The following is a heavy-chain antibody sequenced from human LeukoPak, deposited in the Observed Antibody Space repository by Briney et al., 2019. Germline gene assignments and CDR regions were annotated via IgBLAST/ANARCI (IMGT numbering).Heavy chain of an antibody. J-gene: IGHJ4*02. V-gene: IGHV4-34*01. D-gene: IGHD2-2*01. CDR1: GGSFSGYY. Sequence: SETLSLTCAVYGGSFSGYYWSWIRQPPGKGLEWIGEINHSGSTNYNPSLKSRVTISVDTSKNQFSLKLSSVTAADTAVYYCARGFPNQPVYWGQGTLVTVSS. CDR2: INHSGST. CDR3: ARGFPNQPVY.